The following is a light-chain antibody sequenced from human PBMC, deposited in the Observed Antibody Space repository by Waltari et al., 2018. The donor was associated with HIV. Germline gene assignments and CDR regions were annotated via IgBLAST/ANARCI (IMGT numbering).Light chain of an antibody. CDR1: SSNLGANS. V-gene: IGLV1-51*01. CDR2: DNN. Sequence: QSVLTQPPSISAAAGQKVTISCSGSSSNLGANSVAWYRQLPGTAPELRIYDNNNRFPGIPDRFSGSKSGTSATLVISGLQPGDEADYYCGAWDNTLRGALFGGGTKLTVL. CDR3: GAWDNTLRGAL. J-gene: IGLJ2*01.